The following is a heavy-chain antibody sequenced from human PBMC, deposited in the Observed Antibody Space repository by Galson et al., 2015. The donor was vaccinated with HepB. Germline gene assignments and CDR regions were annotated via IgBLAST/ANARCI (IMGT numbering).Heavy chain of an antibody. D-gene: IGHD3-16*02. CDR1: GYTFTSYG. J-gene: IGHJ5*02. CDR3: ARGNRGVIVIDWFDP. Sequence: SVKVSCKASGYTFTSYGISWVRQAPGQGLEWMGWISAYNGNTNYAQKLQGRVTMTTDTSTSTAYMELRSLRSDDTAVYHCARGNRGVIVIDWFDPWGQGTLVTVSS. CDR2: ISAYNGNT. V-gene: IGHV1-18*04.